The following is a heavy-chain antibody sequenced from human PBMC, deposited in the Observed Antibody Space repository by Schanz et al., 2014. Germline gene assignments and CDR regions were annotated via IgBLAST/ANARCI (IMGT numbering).Heavy chain of an antibody. CDR2: ISGSGGST. J-gene: IGHJ5*02. D-gene: IGHD1-26*01. CDR1: GFTFSSYG. V-gene: IGHV3-23*04. CDR3: AKEGGATLFHWFDP. Sequence: EVQLVESGGGLVQPGGSLRLSCAASGFTFSSYGMSWVRQAPGKGLEWVSAISGSGGSTYYAESVKGRFTISRDNSKNTLYLQLNSLRADDTAVYYCAKEGGATLFHWFDPWGQGTLVTVSS.